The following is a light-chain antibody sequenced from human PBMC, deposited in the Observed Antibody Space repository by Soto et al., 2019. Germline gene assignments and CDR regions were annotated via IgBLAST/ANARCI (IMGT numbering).Light chain of an antibody. Sequence: EIVMTQSPATLAVSPGERAALSCRASQSVSSNFAWYQQKPGQAPRLLIYGASSRATGTPARFSGSGSGTEFTLTISSLQSEDFAVYSCQQDNNWPYTFGLGTKLEMK. J-gene: IGKJ2*01. CDR3: QQDNNWPYT. CDR2: GAS. CDR1: QSVSSN. V-gene: IGKV3-15*01.